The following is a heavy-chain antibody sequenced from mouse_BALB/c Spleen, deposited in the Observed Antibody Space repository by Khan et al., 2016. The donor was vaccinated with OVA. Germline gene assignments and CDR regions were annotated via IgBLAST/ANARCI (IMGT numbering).Heavy chain of an antibody. V-gene: IGHV1S132*01. Sequence: QVQLQQSGAELVKPGASVKLSCKTSGYTFTSYWMQWVKQRPGQGLGWIGQIFPGTGTTYYNQNFKGKATLTVDTSSNTAYMQFSSLTSEDAAVYFCARGYLCNYDFAYWGQGTLVTVSP. CDR1: GYTFTSYW. D-gene: IGHD2-1*01. CDR3: ARGYLCNYDFAY. CDR2: IFPGTGTT. J-gene: IGHJ3*01.